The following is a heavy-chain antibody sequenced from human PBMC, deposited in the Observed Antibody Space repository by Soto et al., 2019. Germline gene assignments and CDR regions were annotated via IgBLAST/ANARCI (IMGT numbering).Heavy chain of an antibody. CDR1: GGSISSGDYY. V-gene: IGHV4-61*08. CDR2: ISYSGST. D-gene: IGHD4-17*01. CDR3: ARVNYGDYYYGMDV. Sequence: SETLSLTCTVSGGSISSGDYYWSRIRQPPGKGLEWIGYISYSGSTNYNPSLKSRLTISVDTSKNQFSLKLSSVTAADTALYYCARVNYGDYYYGMDVWGQGTTVTVSS. J-gene: IGHJ6*02.